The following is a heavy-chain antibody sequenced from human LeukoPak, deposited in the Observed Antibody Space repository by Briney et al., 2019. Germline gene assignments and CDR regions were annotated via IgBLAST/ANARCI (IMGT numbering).Heavy chain of an antibody. CDR1: GYSISSGYY. J-gene: IGHJ5*02. D-gene: IGHD6-13*01. CDR3: ARDARGRSWSLNWFDP. V-gene: IGHV4-38-2*02. Sequence: SETLSLTCTVSGYSISSGYYWGWIRQPPGKGLEWIGSIYHSGSTYYNPSLKSRVTISVDTSKNQFSLKLSSVTAADTAVYYCARDARGRSWSLNWFDPWGQGTLVTVSS. CDR2: IYHSGST.